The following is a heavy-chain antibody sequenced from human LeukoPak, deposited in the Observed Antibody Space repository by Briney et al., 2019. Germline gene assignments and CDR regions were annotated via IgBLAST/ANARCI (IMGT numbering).Heavy chain of an antibody. CDR2: ISSSSSYI. CDR3: ARADFWSGNDY. J-gene: IGHJ4*02. D-gene: IGHD3-3*01. CDR1: GFTFSSYS. V-gene: IGHV3-21*01. Sequence: GGSLRLSCAASGFTFSSYSMNWVRQAPGEGLEWVSSISSSSSYIYYADSVKGRFTISRDNAKNSLYLQMNSLRAEDTAVYYCARADFWSGNDYWGQGTLVTVSS.